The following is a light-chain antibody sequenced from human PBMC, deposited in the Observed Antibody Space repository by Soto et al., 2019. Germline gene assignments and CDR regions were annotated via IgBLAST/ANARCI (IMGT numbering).Light chain of an antibody. CDR1: SSDIGGYNY. V-gene: IGLV2-8*01. J-gene: IGLJ2*01. CDR3: ASYEVSNVV. Sequence: QSALTQPPSASGSPGQSVTISCTGTSSDIGGYNYISWYQQHPGKAPKLMIYEVSKRPSGVPDRFSASKSGNTASLTVSGLQAEDEADYYCASYEVSNVVFGGGTKVTVL. CDR2: EVS.